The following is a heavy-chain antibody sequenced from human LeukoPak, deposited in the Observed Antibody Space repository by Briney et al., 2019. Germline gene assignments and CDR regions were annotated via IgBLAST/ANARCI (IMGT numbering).Heavy chain of an antibody. CDR1: GFTFSSYW. CDR2: INQDGHEK. J-gene: IGHJ6*02. V-gene: IGHV3-7*05. CDR3: VRDMDV. Sequence: PRGSLRLSCVTSGFTFSSYWMTWVRQAPGKGLEWVANINQDGHEKNYVDSVKGRFTISRDNPKNSLYLQMNSLRAEDTAVYFCVRDMDVWAQGTTVTVSS.